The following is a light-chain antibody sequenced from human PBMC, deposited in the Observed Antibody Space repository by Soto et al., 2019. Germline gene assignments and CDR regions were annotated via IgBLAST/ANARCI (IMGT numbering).Light chain of an antibody. CDR1: LTVSANY. Sequence: EIVLTHSPDTLSLSPGERATLSCRASLTVSANYLAWYQQKAGQAPRLVIYGASNRATGIPDRFSASGSGTDFTLTISRLEPEDFAVYYCQQYSTSPLTFGQGTKVDIK. CDR3: QQYSTSPLT. J-gene: IGKJ1*01. V-gene: IGKV3-20*01. CDR2: GAS.